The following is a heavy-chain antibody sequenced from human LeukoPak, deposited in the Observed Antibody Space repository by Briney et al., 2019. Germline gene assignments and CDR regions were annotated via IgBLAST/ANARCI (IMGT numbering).Heavy chain of an antibody. V-gene: IGHV4-4*07. CDR3: ARVTKGSSSTHTPYYYYYYMDV. Sequence: SETLSLTCTVSGGSISSYYWSWIRQPAGKGLEWIGRIYTSGSTNYNPSLKSRVTMSVDTSKNQFSLKLSSVTAADTAVYYCARVTKGSSSTHTPYYYYYYMDVWGKGTTVTVSS. J-gene: IGHJ6*03. CDR2: IYTSGST. D-gene: IGHD6-13*01. CDR1: GGSISSYY.